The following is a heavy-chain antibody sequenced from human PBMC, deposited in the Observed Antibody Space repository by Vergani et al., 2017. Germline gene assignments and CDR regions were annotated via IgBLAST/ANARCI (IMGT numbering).Heavy chain of an antibody. D-gene: IGHD5-12*01. CDR2: IKSDGSIT. CDR3: VRARCSGPCFMSNWFDS. Sequence: EVQLVESGGGLIHPGGSLRLSCEGSGFSFSGYLMHWVRQSPEKGLVWVSRIKSDGSITNYADSVKGRFTIPRDNAKNTLYLEMNSLRGDDTAIYYCVRARCSGPCFMSNWFDSWGQGTLVTVSS. V-gene: IGHV3-74*01. CDR1: GFSFSGYL. J-gene: IGHJ5*01.